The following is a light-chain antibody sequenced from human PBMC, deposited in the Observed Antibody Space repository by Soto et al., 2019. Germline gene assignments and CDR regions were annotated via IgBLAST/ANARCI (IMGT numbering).Light chain of an antibody. CDR3: CSHAGSSTYV. CDR2: EGT. V-gene: IGLV2-23*01. Sequence: QSVLTQPASVSGSPGQSITISCTGTSIDVGGYHLVSWYQQHPGKAPKLMIYEGTKRPSGVSNRFSGSKSGNTASLTISGLQAEDEADYYCCSHAGSSTYVFGTGTKVTVL. J-gene: IGLJ1*01. CDR1: SIDVGGYHL.